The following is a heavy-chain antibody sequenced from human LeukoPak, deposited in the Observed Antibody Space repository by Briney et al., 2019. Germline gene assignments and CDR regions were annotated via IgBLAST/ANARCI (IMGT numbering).Heavy chain of an antibody. J-gene: IGHJ4*02. CDR3: VRDGVGAPPFDY. V-gene: IGHV3-7*01. CDR2: INQDGSER. D-gene: IGHD1-26*01. CDR1: GFILSSYW. Sequence: GGSLRLSCAASGFILSSYWMSWVRQAPGKGLEWVANINQDGSERYYEDSVKGRFTISRDNAKNSLYLQMNSLRAEDTAVYYCVRDGVGAPPFDYWGQGVLVTVSS.